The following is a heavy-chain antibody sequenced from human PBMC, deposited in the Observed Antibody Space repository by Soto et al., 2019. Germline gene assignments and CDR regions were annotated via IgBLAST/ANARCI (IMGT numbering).Heavy chain of an antibody. D-gene: IGHD3-16*01. CDR3: TNDQAYSYAV. CDR1: GFDFSNAW. CDR2: VNSDGSIT. V-gene: IGHV3-74*01. J-gene: IGHJ4*02. Sequence: EVQLVESGGGLVQPGGSLRLSCSASGFDFSNAWMHWVRQAPGKGLVWVSHVNSDGSITTYADSVKGRFTISRDNAKNTVYLQMNSLRVEDTAVYYCTNDQAYSYAVWGQGTLVTVSS.